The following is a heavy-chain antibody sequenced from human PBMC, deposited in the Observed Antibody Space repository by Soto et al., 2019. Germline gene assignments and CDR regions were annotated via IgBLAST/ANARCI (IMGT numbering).Heavy chain of an antibody. V-gene: IGHV4-59*01. CDR2: IYYSGST. CDR1: GGSISSYY. Sequence: SETLSLTCTVSGGSISSYYWSWIRQPPGKGLEWIGYIYYSGSTNYNPSLKSRVTISVDTSKNQFSLKLSSVTAADTAVYYCASAPYYYGSGSLDYYYMDVWGKGTTVTVSS. D-gene: IGHD3-10*01. CDR3: ASAPYYYGSGSLDYYYMDV. J-gene: IGHJ6*03.